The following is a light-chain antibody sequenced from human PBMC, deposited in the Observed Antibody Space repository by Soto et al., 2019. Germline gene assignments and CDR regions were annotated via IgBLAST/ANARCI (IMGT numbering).Light chain of an antibody. CDR1: SSDVGGYNY. CDR2: DVS. V-gene: IGLV2-11*01. Sequence: QSALTQPRSVSGSPGQSVTISCTGTSSDVGGYNYVSWYQQHPGKAPKLMIYDVSKRPSGVPDRFSGSKSGNTASLTISGLQAEDEADYYCCSYAGSFYVFXTGTKLTVL. CDR3: CSYAGSFYV. J-gene: IGLJ1*01.